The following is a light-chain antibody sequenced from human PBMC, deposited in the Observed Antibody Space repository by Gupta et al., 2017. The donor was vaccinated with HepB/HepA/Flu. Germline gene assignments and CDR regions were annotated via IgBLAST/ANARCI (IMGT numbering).Light chain of an antibody. J-gene: IGLJ3*02. CDR1: TGAVTSDFW. CDR2: RTT. Sequence: QTVVTQEPSLTVSPGGTVTLTCASSTGAVTSDFWTNWFQQKPGQAPMVLMYRTTNKHSWTPARFSGSLLGGKAALTLSGVQAEDEAEYYCQFHYGGAWVFGGGTKLTVL. CDR3: QFHYGGAWV. V-gene: IGLV7-43*01.